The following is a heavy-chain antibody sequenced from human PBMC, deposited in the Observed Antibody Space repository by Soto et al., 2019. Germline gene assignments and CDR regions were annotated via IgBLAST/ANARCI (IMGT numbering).Heavy chain of an antibody. D-gene: IGHD2-15*01. Sequence: ASVKVSCKVSGYTLTELSMHWVRQAPGQGLEWMGWINPNSGGTNYAQKFQGWVTMTRDTSISTAYMELSRLRSDDTAVYYCARSDCSGGSCYSPDYWGQGTLVTVSS. V-gene: IGHV1-2*04. CDR2: INPNSGGT. CDR3: ARSDCSGGSCYSPDY. J-gene: IGHJ4*02. CDR1: GYTLTELS.